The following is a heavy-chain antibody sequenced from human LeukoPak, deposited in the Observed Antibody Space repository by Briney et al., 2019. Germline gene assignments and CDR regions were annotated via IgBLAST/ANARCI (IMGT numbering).Heavy chain of an antibody. D-gene: IGHD6-19*01. V-gene: IGHV4-34*01. CDR3: ARGSGYSSGWYTY. CDR1: GESFSGYY. CDR2: INHSGST. J-gene: IGHJ4*02. Sequence: SETLSLTCAVYGESFSGYYWSWIRQPPGKGLEWIGEINHSGSTNYNPSLKSRVTISVDTSKNQFSLKLSSVTAADTAVYYCARGSGYSSGWYTYWGQGTLVTVSS.